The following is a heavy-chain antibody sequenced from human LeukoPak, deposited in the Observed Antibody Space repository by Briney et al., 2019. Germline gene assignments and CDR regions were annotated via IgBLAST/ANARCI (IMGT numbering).Heavy chain of an antibody. CDR3: ARGLIAVTGTGFWFDP. D-gene: IGHD6-19*01. J-gene: IGHJ5*02. CDR1: GFTFSTYA. V-gene: IGHV3-30-3*01. CDR2: ISDDGSTE. Sequence: GGSLRLSCAASGFTFSTYAIHWVRQAPGKGLEWVAVISDDGSTEYYADSVKGRFTISRDNSKNMLYLQMNSLRAEDAAVYYCARGLIAVTGTGFWFDPRGQGTLVTVSS.